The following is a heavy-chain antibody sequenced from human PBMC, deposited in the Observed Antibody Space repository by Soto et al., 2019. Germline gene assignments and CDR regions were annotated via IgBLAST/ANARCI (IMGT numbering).Heavy chain of an antibody. CDR1: GFTFSTYG. Sequence: QVQLVESGGGVVQPGGSLRLSCAASGFTFSTYGMHWVRQAPGKGLAWLAVIWDDGSNAYYGDSVKGRFTISRDNSKNTLYLQMNSLRAEDTAVYYCARDRDQLLSGYFQHWGQGTLVTVSS. J-gene: IGHJ1*01. V-gene: IGHV3-33*01. CDR2: IWDDGSNA. CDR3: ARDRDQLLSGYFQH. D-gene: IGHD2-2*01.